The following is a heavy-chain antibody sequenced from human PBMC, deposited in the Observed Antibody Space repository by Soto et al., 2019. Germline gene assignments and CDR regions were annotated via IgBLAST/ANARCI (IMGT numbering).Heavy chain of an antibody. D-gene: IGHD3-3*01. Sequence: LRLSCAASGFTFSGSAMHWVRQASGKGLEWVGRIRSKPNNYATAYGASVKGRFTISRDDSKNTAYLQMNSLNTEDTAVYYCSRQASDFWSGKPQYYMDVWGKGTTVTVSS. CDR1: GFTFSGSA. V-gene: IGHV3-73*01. CDR2: IRSKPNNYAT. CDR3: SRQASDFWSGKPQYYMDV. J-gene: IGHJ6*03.